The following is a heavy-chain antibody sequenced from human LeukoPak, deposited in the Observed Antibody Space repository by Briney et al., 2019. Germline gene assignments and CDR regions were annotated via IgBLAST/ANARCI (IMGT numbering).Heavy chain of an antibody. CDR2: INHSGST. CDR3: ARHPLLRGVTYDYYYYMDV. Sequence: PSETLSLTCAVYGGSFSGYYWNWIRQPPGKGLEWIGEINHSGSTNYSPSLKSRVTISVDTAKNQFSLKLSSVTAADTAVYYCARHPLLRGVTYDYYYYMDVWGKGTTVTISS. D-gene: IGHD3-10*01. CDR1: GGSFSGYY. J-gene: IGHJ6*03. V-gene: IGHV4-34*01.